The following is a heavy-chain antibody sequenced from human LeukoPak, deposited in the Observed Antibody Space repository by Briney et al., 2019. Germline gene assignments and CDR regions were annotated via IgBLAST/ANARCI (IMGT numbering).Heavy chain of an antibody. CDR2: IIPIQVIP. CDR1: GGTFSNYA. D-gene: IGHD2-2*02. J-gene: IGHJ4*02. V-gene: IGHV1-69*04. CDR3: TRAAPYTGAGGY. Sequence: SVKVSCKTSGGTFSNYAIYWVRQAPGQGLEWMGRIIPIQVIPTYAQAFQGRVTITTDKSTNTAYMELTNLTSADTAVYYCTRAAPYTGAGGYWGQGALVTVSS.